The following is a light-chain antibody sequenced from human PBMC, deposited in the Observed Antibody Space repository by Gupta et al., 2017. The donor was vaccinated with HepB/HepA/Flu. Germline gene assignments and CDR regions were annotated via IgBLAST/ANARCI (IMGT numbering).Light chain of an antibody. Sequence: DIVMTQSPDSLAVSLGESATINCKTSQSVFYSPNNKNYLAWYQQKPGQPPKLLIYWASIRESGVPDRFSGSGSGTDFTLTISSLQAEDVAVYYCQQYYSTPLTFGGGTRVDIK. V-gene: IGKV4-1*01. J-gene: IGKJ4*01. CDR2: WAS. CDR1: QSVFYSPNNKNY. CDR3: QQYYSTPLT.